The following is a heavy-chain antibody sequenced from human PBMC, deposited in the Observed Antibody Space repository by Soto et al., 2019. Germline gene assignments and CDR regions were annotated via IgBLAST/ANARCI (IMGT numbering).Heavy chain of an antibody. CDR1: GFTFDDYA. D-gene: IGHD3-9*01. CDR2: ISWNSGSI. CDR3: AKDNQRAVYYDILVGAFDI. J-gene: IGHJ3*02. V-gene: IGHV3-9*01. Sequence: GGSLRLSCAASGFTFDDYAMHWVRQAPGKGLEWVSGISWNSGSIGYADSVKGRFTISRDNAKNSLYLQMNSLRAEDTALYYCAKDNQRAVYYDILVGAFDIWGQGTMVTVSS.